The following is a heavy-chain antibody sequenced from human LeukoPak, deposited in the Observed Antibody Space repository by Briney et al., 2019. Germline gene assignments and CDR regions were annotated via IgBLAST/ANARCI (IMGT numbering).Heavy chain of an antibody. J-gene: IGHJ4*02. CDR3: VKVAPSDYYDTTGYWGDH. V-gene: IGHV3-23*01. CDR2: MNGNGGRI. Sequence: PGGSLRLSCAASGFTFSSYGMAWVRQAPGKGLEWVSGMNGNGGRIYYADSVKGRFTIYRDNSKNTLYLQMNSLRAEDTAVYYCVKVAPSDYYDTTGYWGDHWGQGTLVTVSS. CDR1: GFTFSSYG. D-gene: IGHD3-22*01.